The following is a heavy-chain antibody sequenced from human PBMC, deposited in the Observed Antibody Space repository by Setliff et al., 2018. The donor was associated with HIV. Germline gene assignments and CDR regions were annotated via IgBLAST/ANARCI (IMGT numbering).Heavy chain of an antibody. CDR3: ARSPGGSYPSGFDY. CDR2: IIPILGIA. CDR1: GYTFTSYG. V-gene: IGHV1-69*10. Sequence: GASVKVSCKASGYTFTSYGISWVRQAPGQGLEWMGGIIPILGIANYAQKFQGRVTITADESTSTAYMELSSLRSEDTAVYYCARSPGGSYPSGFDYWGQGTLVTVSS. J-gene: IGHJ4*02. D-gene: IGHD1-26*01.